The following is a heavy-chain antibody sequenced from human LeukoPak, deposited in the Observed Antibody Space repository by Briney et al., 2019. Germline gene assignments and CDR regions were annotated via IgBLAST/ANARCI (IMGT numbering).Heavy chain of an antibody. CDR1: GFTFSDYY. CDR2: ISSSGSTI. Sequence: GGSLRLSCAASGFTFSDYYMSWIRQAPGKGREWVSYISSSGSTIYYADSVKGRFTISRDNAKNSLYLQITSLGADDTAVYYCARGGAEVLRFLECLETDAFDIWGQGTMVTVSS. J-gene: IGHJ3*02. D-gene: IGHD3-3*01. CDR3: ARGGAEVLRFLECLETDAFDI. V-gene: IGHV3-11*04.